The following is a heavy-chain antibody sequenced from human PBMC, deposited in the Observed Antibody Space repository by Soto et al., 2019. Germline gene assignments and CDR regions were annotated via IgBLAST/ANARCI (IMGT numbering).Heavy chain of an antibody. Sequence: ASVKVSCKASGYTFTSYYMHWVRHAPGQGLEWMGIINPSGGSTSYAQKFQGRVTMTRDTSTSTVYMELSSLRSEDTAVYYCARRRIAVSGYYYTSGMDVGAQGPTFTFSS. CDR1: GYTFTSYY. J-gene: IGHJ6*02. CDR2: INPSGGST. D-gene: IGHD6-19*01. V-gene: IGHV1-46*01. CDR3: ARRRIAVSGYYYTSGMDV.